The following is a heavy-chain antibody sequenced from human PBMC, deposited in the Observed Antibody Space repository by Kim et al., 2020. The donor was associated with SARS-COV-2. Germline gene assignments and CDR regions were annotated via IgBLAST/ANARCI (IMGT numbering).Heavy chain of an antibody. J-gene: IGHJ6*03. CDR2: ISGIGGST. Sequence: GGSLRLSCAASGLTLSSYVMSWVRQAPGKGLEWVSAISGIGGSTYYADSVKGRFTISRDNSKNTLYLQMNSQRAEDMAVYYCAKDANYDFWCEYYYYTDV. CDR1: GLTLSSYV. V-gene: IGHV3-23*01. D-gene: IGHD3-3*01. CDR3: AKDANYDFWCEYYYYTDV.